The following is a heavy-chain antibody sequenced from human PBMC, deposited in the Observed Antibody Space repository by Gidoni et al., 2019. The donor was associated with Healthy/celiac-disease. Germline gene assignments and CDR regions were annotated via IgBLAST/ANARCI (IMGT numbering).Heavy chain of an antibody. CDR2: SRSSSSYI. V-gene: IGHV3-21*06. Sequence: EVQLVESGGGLVKPGGSLRLSCAASGFTFRSYSMNWVRQAPGKGLEWVSSSRSSSSYIYYADSVKGRFTISRDNAKNSLYLQMNSLRAEDTAVYYCARDPHYANEDYWGQGTLVTVSS. CDR3: ARDPHYANEDY. J-gene: IGHJ4*02. CDR1: GFTFRSYS. D-gene: IGHD2-2*01.